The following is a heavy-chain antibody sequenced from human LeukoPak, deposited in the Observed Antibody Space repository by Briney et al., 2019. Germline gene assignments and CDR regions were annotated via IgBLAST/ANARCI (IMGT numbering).Heavy chain of an antibody. CDR2: FYSSTRT. CDR1: GDSLTSGSRY. Sequence: SETLSLTCTVSGDSLTSGSRYWSWIRQPAGKGLEWIGHFYSSTRTTYNPSLESRVTISGDTAKNQFSLKLDSVTAADTAVYFCARCMSELDYGDYAYHYHMDVWGKGTTVTVSS. CDR3: ARCMSELDYGDYAYHYHMDV. J-gene: IGHJ6*04. V-gene: IGHV4-61*09. D-gene: IGHD4-17*01.